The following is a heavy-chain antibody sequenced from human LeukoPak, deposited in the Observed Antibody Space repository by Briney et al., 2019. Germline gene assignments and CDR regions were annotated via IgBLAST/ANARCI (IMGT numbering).Heavy chain of an antibody. V-gene: IGHV4-34*01. CDR2: INHSGST. Sequence: SDTLSLTRSVYCGSFNGYYWRWIRQPPGKGLEWIGEINHSGSTNYNPSLKSRVTISIDNSKNQFSLKLSSVNAADTAVYYCARKRVSGSYYFDYWGQGTLVTVSS. J-gene: IGHJ4*02. CDR1: CGSFNGYY. CDR3: ARKRVSGSYYFDY. D-gene: IGHD1-26*01.